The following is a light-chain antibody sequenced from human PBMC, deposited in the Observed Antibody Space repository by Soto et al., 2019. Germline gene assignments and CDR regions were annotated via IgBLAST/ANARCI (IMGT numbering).Light chain of an antibody. CDR2: EGS. CDR3: CSYAGSRTWGV. CDR1: SSDVGSYNL. V-gene: IGLV2-23*01. J-gene: IGLJ2*01. Sequence: QSALTQPASVSGSPGQSITISCTGTSSDVGSYNLVSWYQQHPGKAPKLMIYEGSKRPSGVSNRFSCSKSGNTASLTISGLQAEDEAAYYCCSYAGSRTWGVFGGGTKLTVL.